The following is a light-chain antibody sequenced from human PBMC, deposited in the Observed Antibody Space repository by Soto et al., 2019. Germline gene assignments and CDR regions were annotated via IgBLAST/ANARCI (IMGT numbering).Light chain of an antibody. CDR3: QQCASSPWT. V-gene: IGKV3-20*01. CDR2: AAS. J-gene: IGKJ1*01. CDR1: QSVSSYY. Sequence: EIVLTQSPGTLSLSPGERATLSCRASQSVSSYYLAWYQQKPGQAPRLLIYAASSRATGIPDRFSGGGSGTDFTLTISRLEPEDCAVYYCQQCASSPWTFGQGTKVEIK.